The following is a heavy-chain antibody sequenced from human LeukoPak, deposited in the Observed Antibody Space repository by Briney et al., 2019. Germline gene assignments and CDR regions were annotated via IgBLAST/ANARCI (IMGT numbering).Heavy chain of an antibody. D-gene: IGHD3-10*01. J-gene: IGHJ4*02. Sequence: SETLSLTCAVSGGSISSSSYYWGWIRQPPGKGLEWIGSIYYSGSTYYNPSLKSRVTISVDTSKNQFSLKLSSVTAADTAVYYCARTSRITMVRGVSDWGQGTLVTVSS. CDR2: IYYSGST. V-gene: IGHV4-39*07. CDR1: GGSISSSSYY. CDR3: ARTSRITMVRGVSD.